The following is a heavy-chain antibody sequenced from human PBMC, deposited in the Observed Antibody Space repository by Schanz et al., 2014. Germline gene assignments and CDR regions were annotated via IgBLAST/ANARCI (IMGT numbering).Heavy chain of an antibody. CDR1: GFMFSSYG. J-gene: IGHJ3*02. CDR3: AKGRFGELSAFDI. V-gene: IGHV3-33*06. CDR2: IWSDGTNE. D-gene: IGHD3-10*01. Sequence: QVQLVESGGGVVQPGRSLRLSCAASGFMFSSYGMHWVRQAPGKGLEWVAVIWSDGTNEYYADSVKGRFTISGDSSKYTVYLQMNSLRADDTAVYYCAKGRFGELSAFDIWGQGTMVTVSS.